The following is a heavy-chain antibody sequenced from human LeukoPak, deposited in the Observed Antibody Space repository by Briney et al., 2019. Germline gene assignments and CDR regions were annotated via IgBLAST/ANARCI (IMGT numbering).Heavy chain of an antibody. D-gene: IGHD3-16*01. V-gene: IGHV4-59*08. Sequence: KPSETLSLTCTVSGASVSTYSWTWIRQPPGKGLEWIAYIFYSGSANYNPSLKSRVTISVDTSMHQFSLKMNSVTAADTAVYYCARGGRQADPQGYYYYTMDVWGQGTTFTVSS. CDR3: ARGGRQADPQGYYYYTMDV. J-gene: IGHJ6*02. CDR1: GASVSTYS. CDR2: IFYSGSA.